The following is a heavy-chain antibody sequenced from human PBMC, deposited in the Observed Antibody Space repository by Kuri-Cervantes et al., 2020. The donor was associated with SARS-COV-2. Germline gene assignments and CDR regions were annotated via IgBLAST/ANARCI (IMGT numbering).Heavy chain of an antibody. CDR1: RFTFNKYD. V-gene: IGHV3-23*01. CDR2: ISTSGGDT. CDR3: ASVSTMGVSLD. Sequence: AESLSLSCVASRFTFNKYDLIWVRQAPGKGLEWVSSISTSGGDTNYADSLKGRFTISRDNSKNTLYLQMNSLRVKDTAVYYCASVSTMGVSLDWGQGTLVTVSS. J-gene: IGHJ4*02. D-gene: IGHD5-24*01.